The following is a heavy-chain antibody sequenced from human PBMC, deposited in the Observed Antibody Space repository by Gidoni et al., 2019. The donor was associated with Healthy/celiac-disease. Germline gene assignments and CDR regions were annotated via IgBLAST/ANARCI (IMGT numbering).Heavy chain of an antibody. D-gene: IGHD3-3*01. CDR1: GFTFSSYA. J-gene: IGHJ3*02. V-gene: IGHV3-30*04. CDR2: ISYDGSNK. CDR3: ARVRAEWLDAFDI. Sequence: QVQLVESGGGVVQPGSALRLSCAASGFTFSSYAMHWVRQAPGKGLEWVAVISYDGSNKYYADSVKGRFTISRDNSKNTLYLQMNSLRAEDTAVYYCARVRAEWLDAFDIWGQGTMVTVSS.